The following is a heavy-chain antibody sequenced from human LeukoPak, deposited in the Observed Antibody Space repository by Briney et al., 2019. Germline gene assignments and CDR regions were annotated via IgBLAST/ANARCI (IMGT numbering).Heavy chain of an antibody. CDR3: ARVYYDGGGGAFDI. V-gene: IGHV3-74*01. CDR2: INSDGSSK. D-gene: IGHD3-22*01. J-gene: IGHJ3*02. Sequence: GGSLRLSCAASGFMFSSYWMHWVRQDPGKGLVWVSRINSDGSSKYYADSVKGRFTISRDNSKNMLYLQMSSLRAEDRAVYYCARVYYDGGGGAFDIWGQGTMVTVS. CDR1: GFMFSSYW.